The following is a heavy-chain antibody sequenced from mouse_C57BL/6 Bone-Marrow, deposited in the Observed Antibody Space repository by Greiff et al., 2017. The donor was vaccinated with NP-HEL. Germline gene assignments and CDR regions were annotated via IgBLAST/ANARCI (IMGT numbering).Heavy chain of an antibody. CDR1: GYTFTNYW. CDR3: ARRGVVATRYYYAMDY. CDR2: IYPGGGYT. V-gene: IGHV1-63*01. Sequence: QVQLQQSGAELVRPGTSVKMSCKASGYTFTNYWIGWAKQRPGHGLEWIGDIYPGGGYTNYNEKFKGKATLTADKTSSTAYMQFSSLTSEDSAIYYCARRGVVATRYYYAMDYWGQGTSVTVSS. J-gene: IGHJ4*01. D-gene: IGHD1-1*01.